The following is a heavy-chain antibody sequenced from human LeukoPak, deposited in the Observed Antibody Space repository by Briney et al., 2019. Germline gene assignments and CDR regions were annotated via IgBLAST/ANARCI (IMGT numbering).Heavy chain of an antibody. CDR3: ARDGSSSWYVRPNHDY. CDR2: INTNTGNP. D-gene: IGHD6-13*01. J-gene: IGHJ4*02. V-gene: IGHV7-4-1*02. Sequence: EASVKVSCKASGYTFTSYAMNWVRQAPGQGLEWMGWINTNTGNPTYAQGFTGRFVFSLDTSVSTAYLQISSLKAEDTAVYYCARDGSSSWYVRPNHDYWGQGTLVTVSS. CDR1: GYTFTSYA.